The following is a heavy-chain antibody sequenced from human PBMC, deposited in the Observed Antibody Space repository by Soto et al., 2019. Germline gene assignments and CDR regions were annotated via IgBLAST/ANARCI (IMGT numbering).Heavy chain of an antibody. CDR1: GGSISSYY. D-gene: IGHD2-15*01. CDR2: IYYSGST. V-gene: IGHV4-59*08. CDR3: ARPTGDCSGGSCPFDY. Sequence: SETLSLTCTVSGGSISSYYWSWIRQPPGKGLEWIGYIYYSGSTNYNPSLKSRVTISVDTSKNQFSLKLSSVTAADTAVYYCARPTGDCSGGSCPFDYWGQGTLVTVSS. J-gene: IGHJ4*02.